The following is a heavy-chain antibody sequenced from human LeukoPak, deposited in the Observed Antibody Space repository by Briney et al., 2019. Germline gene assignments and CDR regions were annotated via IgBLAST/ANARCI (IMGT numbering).Heavy chain of an antibody. CDR2: ISSSSSYI. CDR3: ARDFGTYYYDSSGYS. J-gene: IGHJ4*02. Sequence: IPGGSLRLSCAASGFTFSSYSMNWVRQAPGKGLEWVSSISSSSSYIYYADSVKGRFTISRDNAKNSLYLQMNSLRAEDTAVYYCARDFGTYYYDSSGYSWGQGTLVTVSS. V-gene: IGHV3-21*01. D-gene: IGHD3-22*01. CDR1: GFTFSSYS.